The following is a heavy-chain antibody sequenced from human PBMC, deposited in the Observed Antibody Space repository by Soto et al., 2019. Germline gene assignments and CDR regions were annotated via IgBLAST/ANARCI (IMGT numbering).Heavy chain of an antibody. CDR3: ARADSGDYDPNDYYYYGMDV. J-gene: IGHJ6*02. CDR1: GFTFIPYA. Sequence: QVQLVESGGGVVQPGRSRRLSVAAPGFTFIPYARHWVHQAPGKGLEWVAVISYDGTKKYYADSVKGRLTISRDNSKNTLNLQMNSLRDEDTAVYYCARADSGDYDPNDYYYYGMDVWGRGTTVTVSS. D-gene: IGHD4-17*01. CDR2: ISYDGTKK. V-gene: IGHV3-30-3*01.